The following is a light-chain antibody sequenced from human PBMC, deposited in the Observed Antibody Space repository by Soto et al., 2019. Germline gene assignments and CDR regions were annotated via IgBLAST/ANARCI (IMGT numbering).Light chain of an antibody. J-gene: IGKJ1*01. Sequence: EIVLTQSPGTLSLSPGERATLSCRASQSVSSSYLAWYQQKPGQAPRPLIYGASSRATGIPDRFTGSGSGTHLTLTISRLEPEDFAVYYCQQYCSSPWMFGQGTKVQIK. CDR2: GAS. CDR3: QQYCSSPWM. CDR1: QSVSSSY. V-gene: IGKV3-20*01.